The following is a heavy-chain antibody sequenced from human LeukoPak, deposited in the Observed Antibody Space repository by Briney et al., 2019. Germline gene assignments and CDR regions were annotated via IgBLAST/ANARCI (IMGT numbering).Heavy chain of an antibody. J-gene: IGHJ4*02. CDR3: ARFRYSGYYFDY. V-gene: IGHV1-18*04. Sequence: ASVTLSCKASGYTFTSYGISWVRQAPGQGLEWMGWISAYNGNTNYAQKLQGRVTITTDTDTSIADVELSSLRSDGTAVYYCARFRYSGYYFDYWGQGTLVTVSS. CDR2: ISAYNGNT. D-gene: IGHD5-12*01. CDR1: GYTFTSYG.